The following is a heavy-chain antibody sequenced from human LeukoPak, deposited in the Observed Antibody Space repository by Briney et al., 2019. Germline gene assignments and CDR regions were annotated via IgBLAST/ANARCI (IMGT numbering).Heavy chain of an antibody. CDR1: GFTFSSYS. CDR3: ARSPNYDFWTGAYYFDY. J-gene: IGHJ4*02. Sequence: GGSLRLSCAASGFTFSSYSMNWVRQAPGKGLEWVSSISSSNGFIYYADSVKGRFTISRDNAKNSLFLQMNSLRAEDTAVYYCARSPNYDFWTGAYYFDYWGQGTLVTVSS. V-gene: IGHV3-21*01. CDR2: ISSSNGFI. D-gene: IGHD3-3*01.